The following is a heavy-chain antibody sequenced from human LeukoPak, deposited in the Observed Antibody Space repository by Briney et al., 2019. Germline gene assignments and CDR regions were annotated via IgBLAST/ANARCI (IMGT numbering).Heavy chain of an antibody. CDR1: GGSFSGYY. V-gene: IGHV4-34*01. Sequence: SETLSLTCDVYGGSFSGYYWIWIRQSPEKGLEWIGEINDSGSSNYNPSLKSRVSMSLDTSKSQFSLKLSSVTAADTAVYYCARVHMYCTGGSCYRDYYFDSWGQGTLVTVSS. CDR3: ARVHMYCTGGSCYRDYYFDS. CDR2: INDSGSS. D-gene: IGHD2-8*02. J-gene: IGHJ4*02.